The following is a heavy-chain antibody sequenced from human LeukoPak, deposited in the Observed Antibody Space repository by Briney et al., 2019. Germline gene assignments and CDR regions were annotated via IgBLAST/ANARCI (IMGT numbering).Heavy chain of an antibody. Sequence: GGSLRLSCAASGFTFSSYGMHWVRQAPGKGLEWVAVIWYDGSNKYYADSVKGRFTISRDNSKNTLYLQMNSLRAEDTAVYYCARGGPGNYYFDYWGQGTLVTVSS. CDR3: ARGGPGNYYFDY. CDR1: GFTFSSYG. V-gene: IGHV3-33*01. CDR2: IWYDGSNK. J-gene: IGHJ4*02. D-gene: IGHD3-10*01.